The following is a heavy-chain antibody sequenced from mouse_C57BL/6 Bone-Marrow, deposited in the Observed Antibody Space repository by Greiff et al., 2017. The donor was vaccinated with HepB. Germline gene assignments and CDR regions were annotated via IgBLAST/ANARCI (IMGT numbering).Heavy chain of an antibody. V-gene: IGHV1-4*01. Sequence: QVQLQQSGAELARPGASVKMSCKASGYTFTSYTMHWVKQRPGQGLEWIGYINPSSGYTKYNQKFKDKATLTADKSSSTAYMQLSSLTSEDSAVYYCARDDSNSSWFAYWGQGTLVTVSA. D-gene: IGHD2-5*01. CDR2: INPSSGYT. CDR1: GYTFTSYT. CDR3: ARDDSNSSWFAY. J-gene: IGHJ3*01.